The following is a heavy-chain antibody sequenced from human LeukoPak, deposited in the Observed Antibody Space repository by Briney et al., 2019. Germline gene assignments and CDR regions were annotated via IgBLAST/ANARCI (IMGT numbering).Heavy chain of an antibody. CDR3: ARYYDTSRRAFDI. V-gene: IGHV1-18*01. D-gene: IGHD3-9*01. CDR2: ISAYNGNT. CDR1: VYTFTSYG. J-gene: IGHJ3*02. Sequence: ASVKVSCKASVYTFTSYGISWVRQAPGQGLEWMGWISAYNGNTNYAQKLQGRVTMTTHTSTSTAYMEPRSPRSDDTAVYYCARYYDTSRRAFDIWGQGTMVTVS.